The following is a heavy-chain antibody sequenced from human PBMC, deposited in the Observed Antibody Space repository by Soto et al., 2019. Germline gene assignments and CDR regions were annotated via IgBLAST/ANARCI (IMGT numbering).Heavy chain of an antibody. Sequence: LSLTCSVSGGTISGYYWTWIRQPAGKGLEWIGRIYSSGNTKYNPSLQSRVTMSLDTSNNQFSLRLTSVTAADTAVYYCARGQRFSDWFDPWGQGTLVTGSS. D-gene: IGHD3-3*01. J-gene: IGHJ5*02. CDR2: IYSSGNT. V-gene: IGHV4-4*07. CDR1: GGTISGYY. CDR3: ARGQRFSDWFDP.